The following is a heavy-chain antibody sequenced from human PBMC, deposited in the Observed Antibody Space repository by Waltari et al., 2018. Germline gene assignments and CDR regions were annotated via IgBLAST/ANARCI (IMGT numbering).Heavy chain of an antibody. D-gene: IGHD1-26*01. CDR3: TRVVWESQLHYWHFDL. Sequence: QAQLLQSGAELKRPGASLGLSCKAPGFTFTDYHFHWVRQAPGQRPAWMGSINANTGGVNYAPQFRGRLTLTRDTTISTVFMSLTGLTHDDMAIYFCTRVVWESQLHYWHFDLWGRGTPLTVS. V-gene: IGHV1-2*02. J-gene: IGHJ2*01. CDR1: GFTFTDYH. CDR2: INANTGGV.